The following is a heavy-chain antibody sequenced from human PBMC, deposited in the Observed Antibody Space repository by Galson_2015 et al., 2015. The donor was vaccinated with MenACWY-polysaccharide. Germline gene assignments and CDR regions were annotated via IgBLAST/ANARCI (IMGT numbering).Heavy chain of an antibody. Sequence: SLRLSCAASGFTFSDYYMSWIRQAPGKGLEWLSYMTSTGNTIYYADSVKGRFTISRDNAKNSLYLQMNSLRAEDTAVYYCARSCGTSRPVIGYWGQGTLVAVSS. CDR3: ARSCGTSRPVIGY. V-gene: IGHV3-11*04. CDR1: GFTFSDYY. CDR2: MTSTGNTI. D-gene: IGHD1-14*01. J-gene: IGHJ4*02.